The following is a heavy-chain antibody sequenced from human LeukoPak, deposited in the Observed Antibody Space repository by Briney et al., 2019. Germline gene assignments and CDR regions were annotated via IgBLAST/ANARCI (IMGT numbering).Heavy chain of an antibody. D-gene: IGHD2-15*01. Sequence: GGSLRLSCAASGFTFSGYWINWVRQAPGKGLEWLANIKTDGTEKNVVDSVRGRFTFSRDNAQNSAYLQMNSLRAEDTAIYYCGRGSGGFSGIDPWGQGTLVTVSS. CDR2: IKTDGTEK. J-gene: IGHJ5*02. V-gene: IGHV3-7*01. CDR1: GFTFSGYW. CDR3: GRGSGGFSGIDP.